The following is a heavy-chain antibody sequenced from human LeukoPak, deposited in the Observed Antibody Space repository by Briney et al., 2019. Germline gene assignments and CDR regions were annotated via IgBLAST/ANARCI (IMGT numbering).Heavy chain of an antibody. J-gene: IGHJ4*02. D-gene: IGHD2-2*01. Sequence: GESLKISCKGSGYSFTSYWIGWVRQMPGKGLEWMGIIYPGDSDTRYSPSFQGQVTISADKSISTAYLQWSSLKASDTAMYYCARRGEGYCSSTSCYGYWGQGTLVTVSS. V-gene: IGHV5-51*01. CDR1: GYSFTSYW. CDR3: ARRGEGYCSSTSCYGY. CDR2: IYPGDSDT.